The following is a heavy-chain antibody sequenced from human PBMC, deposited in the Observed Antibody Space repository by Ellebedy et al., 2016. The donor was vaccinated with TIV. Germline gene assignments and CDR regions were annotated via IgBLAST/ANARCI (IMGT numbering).Heavy chain of an antibody. CDR1: GGTFSNYA. Sequence: SVKVSCXASGGTFSNYALTWVRQAPGHGLEWMGGIMPIFGTANYAQKFQGRVTITADESTSTAFMELSSLRSEDTAVYYCATTSSMIRGLRDTFNIWGQGTMVTVSS. V-gene: IGHV1-69*13. J-gene: IGHJ3*02. CDR2: IMPIFGTA. D-gene: IGHD3-22*01. CDR3: ATTSSMIRGLRDTFNI.